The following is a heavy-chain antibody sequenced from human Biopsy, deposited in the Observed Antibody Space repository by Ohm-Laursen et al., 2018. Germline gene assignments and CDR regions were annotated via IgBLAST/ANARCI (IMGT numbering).Heavy chain of an antibody. V-gene: IGHV4-59*01. CDR2: ISNRGST. D-gene: IGHD3-3*01. Sequence: GTLSLTCTVSGGSISSDYWSWIRQSPGKGLEWIGYISNRGSTNYNPSLRGRVTISVDASKNQFSLKLSSVTAADTAVFFCARLYRLDDYWNDDPPDAFDVWGQGTMVTVSS. CDR3: ARLYRLDDYWNDDPPDAFDV. J-gene: IGHJ3*01. CDR1: GGSISSDY.